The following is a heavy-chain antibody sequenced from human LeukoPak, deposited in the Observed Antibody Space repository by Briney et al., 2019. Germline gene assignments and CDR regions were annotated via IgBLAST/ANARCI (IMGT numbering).Heavy chain of an antibody. J-gene: IGHJ4*02. V-gene: IGHV1-18*01. CDR3: ARAVVIVGATDPFVY. D-gene: IGHD1-26*01. Sequence: LRASVKVSCKASGYTFTSYGISWVRQAPGQGLEWMGWISAYNGNTNYAQKLQGRVTMTTDTSTSTAYMELRSLRSDDTAVYYCARAVVIVGATDPFVYWGQGTLVTVSS. CDR1: GYTFTSYG. CDR2: ISAYNGNT.